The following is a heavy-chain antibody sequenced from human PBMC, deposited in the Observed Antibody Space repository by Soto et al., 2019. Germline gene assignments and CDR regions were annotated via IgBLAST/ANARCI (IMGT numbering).Heavy chain of an antibody. D-gene: IGHD2-15*01. J-gene: IGHJ3*02. V-gene: IGHV4-59*01. CDR3: ARAVSFIDCSGGSCYEWGAFDI. Sequence: SETLALTCTSSGGSICISYWSWIRQPPGKGLEWIGYIYYSGSTNYNPSLKSRVTISVDTSKNQFSLKLSSVTAADTAVYYCARAVSFIDCSGGSCYEWGAFDIWGQGTMVTVSS. CDR2: IYYSGST. CDR1: GGSICISY.